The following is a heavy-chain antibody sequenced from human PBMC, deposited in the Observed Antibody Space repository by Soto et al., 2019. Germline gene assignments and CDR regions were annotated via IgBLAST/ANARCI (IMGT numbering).Heavy chain of an antibody. CDR1: GRTFNNYG. D-gene: IGHD3-16*01. J-gene: IGHJ5*02. Sequence: ASVKVSCKASGRTFNNYGFSWVRQAPGQGLEWLGWISVYNGRTHYAQKVQGRVTMTTDTSTNTVYMELRSLTSDDTAVYYCARDPSDFVWGSNNNWFDPWGQGTPVTVSS. CDR2: ISVYNGRT. V-gene: IGHV1-18*01. CDR3: ARDPSDFVWGSNNNWFDP.